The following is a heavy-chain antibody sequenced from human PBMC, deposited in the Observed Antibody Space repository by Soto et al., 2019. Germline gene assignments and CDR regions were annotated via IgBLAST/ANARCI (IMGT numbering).Heavy chain of an antibody. CDR3: AKGKGTYDSSGYYYDY. CDR1: GFTFSSYG. D-gene: IGHD3-22*01. V-gene: IGHV3-30*18. J-gene: IGHJ4*02. Sequence: QVQLVESGGGVVQPGRSLRLSCAASGFTFSSYGMHWVRRAPGKGLEWVAVISYDGSNKYYADSVKGRFTISRDNSKNTLYLQMNSLRAEDTAVYYCAKGKGTYDSSGYYYDYWGQGTLVTVSS. CDR2: ISYDGSNK.